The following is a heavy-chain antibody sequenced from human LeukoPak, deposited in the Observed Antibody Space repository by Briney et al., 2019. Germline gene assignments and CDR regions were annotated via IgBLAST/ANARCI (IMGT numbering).Heavy chain of an antibody. V-gene: IGHV3-7*01. CDR1: GFIFSNYW. J-gene: IGHJ4*02. CDR2: MKQDGREK. Sequence: GGSLRLSCVASGFIFSNYWMSRVRQVPGKGLEWVANMKQDGREKYLVDSVKGRFTIYRDNTKNSVYLQMNSLTDEDTGVYYCARGGGSSRYGLPFDSWGQGTLVTVSS. D-gene: IGHD6-13*01. CDR3: ARGGGSSRYGLPFDS.